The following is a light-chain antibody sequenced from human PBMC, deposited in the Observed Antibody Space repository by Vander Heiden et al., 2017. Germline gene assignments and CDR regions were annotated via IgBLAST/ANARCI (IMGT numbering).Light chain of an antibody. V-gene: IGLV1-44*01. CDR1: SSNIGSNT. Sequence: QSVLTQPPSASGTPGQRVTISWSGSSSNIGSNTVNWYQQLPGTAPKLLIYSNNQRPSGVPDRFSGSKSGTSASLAISGLQSEDEADYYCAAWDDSLNGLVFGTGTKVTVL. J-gene: IGLJ1*01. CDR2: SNN. CDR3: AAWDDSLNGLV.